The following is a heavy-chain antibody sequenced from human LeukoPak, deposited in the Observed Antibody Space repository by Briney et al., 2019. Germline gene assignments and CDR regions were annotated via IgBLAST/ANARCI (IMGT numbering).Heavy chain of an antibody. CDR3: ARDGYYDSSGFLQRAFDI. Sequence: PSETLSLTCTVSGGSISSYYWSWIRQPAGKGLEWIGRIYTSGSTNYNPSLKSRVTMSVDTSKNQFSLKLSSVTAADTAVYYCARDGYYDSSGFLQRAFDIWGQGTMVTVSS. CDR2: IYTSGST. V-gene: IGHV4-4*07. D-gene: IGHD3-22*01. CDR1: GGSISSYY. J-gene: IGHJ3*02.